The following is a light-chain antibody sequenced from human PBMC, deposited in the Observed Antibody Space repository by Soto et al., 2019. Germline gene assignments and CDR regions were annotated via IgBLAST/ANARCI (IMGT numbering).Light chain of an antibody. CDR1: HTVVNDY. Sequence: FVLTQSPGTVSLSPGERATLSCWASHTVVNDYLAWYQQRPGQAPRLLLYGVSNRATGVPDRFSGSGSGTDFTLTISRLEPEDFAVYYCQRLDKFAQGTKVDIK. CDR2: GVS. J-gene: IGKJ2*01. V-gene: IGKV3-20*01. CDR3: QRLDK.